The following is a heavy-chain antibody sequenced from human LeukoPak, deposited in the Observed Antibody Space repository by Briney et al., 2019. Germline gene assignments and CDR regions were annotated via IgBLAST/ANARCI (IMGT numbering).Heavy chain of an antibody. CDR2: IIPIFGTA. D-gene: IGHD3-10*01. CDR3: AFQRITMVRGVINSGDYYYYYMDV. CDR1: GGTFSSYA. J-gene: IGHJ6*03. Sequence: SVKVSCKASGGTFSSYAISWVRQAPGQGLEWMGGIIPIFGTANYAQKFQGRVTITADESTSTAYMDLSSLRSDDTAVYYCAFQRITMVRGVINSGDYYYYYMDVWGKGTTVTISS. V-gene: IGHV1-69*13.